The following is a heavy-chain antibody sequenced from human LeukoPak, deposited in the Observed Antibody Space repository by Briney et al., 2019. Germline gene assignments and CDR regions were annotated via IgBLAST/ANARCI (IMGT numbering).Heavy chain of an antibody. CDR1: GYIFTGYY. D-gene: IGHD5-24*01. Sequence: ASVKVSCKASGYIFTGYYMHWVRQAPGQGLEWIGWINPNSGGTKYAQKFQGRVTMTRDTSISTAYMELSRLGSDDTALYYCASQQLQWRESYYFDDWGQGTLVTVSS. V-gene: IGHV1-2*02. CDR2: INPNSGGT. CDR3: ASQQLQWRESYYFDD. J-gene: IGHJ4*02.